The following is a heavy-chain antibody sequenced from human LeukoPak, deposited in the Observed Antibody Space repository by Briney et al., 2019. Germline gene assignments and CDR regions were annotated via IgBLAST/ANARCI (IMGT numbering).Heavy chain of an antibody. CDR2: ISAYNGNT. D-gene: IGHD3-10*01. V-gene: IGHV1-18*01. CDR3: ARTRRITMVRGGILFDP. J-gene: IGHJ5*02. Sequence: ASVKVSCKASGFTFTSYGISWVRQAPGQGLEWMGWISAYNGNTNYAQKLQGRVTMTTDTSTSTAYMELRSLRSDDTAVYYCARTRRITMVRGGILFDPWGQGTLVTVSS. CDR1: GFTFTSYG.